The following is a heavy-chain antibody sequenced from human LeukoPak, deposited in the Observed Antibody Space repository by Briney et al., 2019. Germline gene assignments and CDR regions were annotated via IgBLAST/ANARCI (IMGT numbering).Heavy chain of an antibody. CDR1: GFTFSRHW. D-gene: IGHD3-10*02. J-gene: IGHJ4*02. CDR2: MNQDGSAI. CDR3: ARTGPVHPDDFFDC. Sequence: PGGSLRLACAASGFTFSRHWMGWVRQAPGKGLERVAHMNQDGSAIYSIDSVKGRFTISRDNDKNSLYLHMSGLTGADTAVYYCARTGPVHPDDFFDCWGEGTLVTVSS. V-gene: IGHV3-7*01.